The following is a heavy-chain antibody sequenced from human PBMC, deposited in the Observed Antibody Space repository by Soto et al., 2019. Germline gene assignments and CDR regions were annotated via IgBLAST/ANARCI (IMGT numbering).Heavy chain of an antibody. J-gene: IGHJ4*02. D-gene: IGHD6-19*01. CDR3: ATDVWARLD. V-gene: IGHV4-4*02. CDR1: GVSISSSYW. CDR2: IYHSGST. Sequence: QVQLQESGPGLVKPSGTLSLTCAVYGVSISSSYWWSWVRQPPGKGLEWIGEIYHSGSTNYNPSLKSRVPISVDKSKSPFSLKRSSVTAADTAVYDCATDVWARLDWGQGTLVTVSS.